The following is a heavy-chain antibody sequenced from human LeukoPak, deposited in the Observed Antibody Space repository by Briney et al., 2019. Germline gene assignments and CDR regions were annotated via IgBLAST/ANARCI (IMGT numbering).Heavy chain of an antibody. Sequence: GGSLRLSCAASGFTFSSYSMNWVRQAPGKGLEWLSHISTSGTSIHYADSVKGRFTISRDNAKNSLYLQMNSLRAEDTAVYYCARDLRGGSGYSSSWYEVSDYWGQGTLVTVSS. CDR2: ISTSGTSI. V-gene: IGHV3-21*05. CDR3: ARDLRGGSGYSSSWYEVSDY. CDR1: GFTFSSYS. J-gene: IGHJ4*02. D-gene: IGHD6-13*01.